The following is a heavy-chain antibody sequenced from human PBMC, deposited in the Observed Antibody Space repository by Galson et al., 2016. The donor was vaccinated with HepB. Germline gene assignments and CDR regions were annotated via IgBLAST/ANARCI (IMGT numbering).Heavy chain of an antibody. D-gene: IGHD3-16*01. V-gene: IGHV1-69*06. CDR3: ATARGFGELHLRDYYYGMDV. CDR1: GGIFSTYT. Sequence: SVKVSCKASGGIFSTYTMSWVRQAPGQGLEWMGGIIPLFGTANYAQKFQGRVTITADKSTSTAYMELSSLTSDDTALYYCATARGFGELHLRDYYYGMDVWGQGTTVTVSS. J-gene: IGHJ6*02. CDR2: IIPLFGTA.